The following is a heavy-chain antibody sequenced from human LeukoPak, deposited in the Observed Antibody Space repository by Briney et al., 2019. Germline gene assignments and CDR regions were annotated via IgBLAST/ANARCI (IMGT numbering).Heavy chain of an antibody. D-gene: IGHD1-26*01. V-gene: IGHV1-2*02. CDR1: GYTFTDYY. Sequence: GASVKVSCKASGYTFTDYYIHWVRQAPGEGLEWMGWINPDSGGTNYAQKFQGRATMTRDTSISTGYMELSRLRSDDTAVYYCARCPKQVGFAYWHFDLWGRGTLVTVSS. CDR3: ARCPKQVGFAYWHFDL. J-gene: IGHJ2*01. CDR2: INPDSGGT.